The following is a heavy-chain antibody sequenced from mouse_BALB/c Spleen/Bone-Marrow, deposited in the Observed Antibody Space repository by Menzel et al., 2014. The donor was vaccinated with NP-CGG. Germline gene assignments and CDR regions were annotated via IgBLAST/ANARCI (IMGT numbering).Heavy chain of an antibody. J-gene: IGHJ2*01. CDR3: ARGIYYGNYFDY. V-gene: IGHV1-19*01. CDR1: GYTFTDYY. CDR2: ANPYNGGT. D-gene: IGHD2-1*01. Sequence: VQLQQSGPELVKPGASVKMSCKASGYTFTDYYMDWVKQSHGESFEWIGRANPYNGGTSYNQKFKGKATLTVDKSSSTAYMELNSLTSEDSAVYYCARGIYYGNYFDYWGQGTTLTVSS.